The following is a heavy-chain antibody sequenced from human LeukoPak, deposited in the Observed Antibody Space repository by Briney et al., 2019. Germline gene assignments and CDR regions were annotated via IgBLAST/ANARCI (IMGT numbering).Heavy chain of an antibody. D-gene: IGHD6-19*01. Sequence: GGSLRLSCAASGFTFSDYSMDWVRQAPGKGLEFISSISTGGSTIYYANSVRGRFTISRDDSKNTLYLQMGSRRVKDMAVYYCARDKAFDSRGWHCDYFDYWGERAPVTVSS. J-gene: IGHJ4*02. CDR2: ISTGGSTI. V-gene: IGHV3-64*01. CDR1: GFTFSDYS. CDR3: ARDKAFDSRGWHCDYFDY.